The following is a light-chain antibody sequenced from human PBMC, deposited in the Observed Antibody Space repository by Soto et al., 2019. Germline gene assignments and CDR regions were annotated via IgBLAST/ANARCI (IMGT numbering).Light chain of an antibody. CDR3: QQYNDFQYT. J-gene: IGKJ2*01. V-gene: IGKV3-20*01. Sequence: EIVLTQSPGTLSLSPGEGATLSCRASQSVSSSQLAWYQQKPGQAPRLLIFRASTRAAGIPDRFSGSGSGTDFSLTISSLQPEDSATYFCQQYNDFQYTFGPGTKLEI. CDR1: QSVSSSQ. CDR2: RAS.